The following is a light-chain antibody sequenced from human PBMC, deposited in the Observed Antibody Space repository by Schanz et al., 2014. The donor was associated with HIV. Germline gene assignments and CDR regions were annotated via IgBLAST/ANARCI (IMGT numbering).Light chain of an antibody. CDR3: ATWDDSLNGWV. J-gene: IGLJ3*02. CDR1: TSNIGSNH. CDR2: NTY. Sequence: QSVLTQPPSASGTPGQRVTISCSGSTSNIGSNHVHWYQQVPGTAPKLLIYNTYHRPSGVPDRFSGSQSGTSASLAISGLQAEDEADFFCATWDDSLNGWVFGGGTKLTVL. V-gene: IGLV1-44*01.